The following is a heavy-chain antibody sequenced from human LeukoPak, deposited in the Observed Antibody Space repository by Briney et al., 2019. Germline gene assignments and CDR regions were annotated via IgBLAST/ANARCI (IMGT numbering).Heavy chain of an antibody. D-gene: IGHD3-22*01. J-gene: IGHJ4*02. CDR1: GGSISSGSYY. V-gene: IGHV4-61*02. CDR3: ARDKYYYDSSGYYWAFDY. CDR2: IYTSGST. Sequence: PSQTLSLTCTVSGGSISSGSYYWSWIRQPAGKGLEWIGRIYTSGSTNYNPSLKSRVTISVDTSKNQFSLKLSSVTAADTAVYYCARDKYYYDSSGYYWAFDYWGQGTLVTVSS.